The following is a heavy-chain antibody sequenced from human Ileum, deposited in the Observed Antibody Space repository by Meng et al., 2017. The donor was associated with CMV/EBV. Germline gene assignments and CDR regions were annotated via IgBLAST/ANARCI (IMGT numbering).Heavy chain of an antibody. Sequence: LKISCAASGFTLSNYWMSWVRQAPGKGLEWVANIREDAGDIYYVGSVKGRFTISRDNAKNLVYLEMNSLRAEDTAVYYCARDLVGTKATFDYWGQGTLVTVSS. CDR1: GFTLSNYW. J-gene: IGHJ4*02. D-gene: IGHD1-26*01. CDR3: ARDLVGTKATFDY. CDR2: IREDAGDI. V-gene: IGHV3-7*01.